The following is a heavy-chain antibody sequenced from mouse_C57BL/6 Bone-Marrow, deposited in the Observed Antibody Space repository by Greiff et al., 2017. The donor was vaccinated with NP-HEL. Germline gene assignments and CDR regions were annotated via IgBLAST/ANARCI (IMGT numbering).Heavy chain of an antibody. CDR3: AIHLLYYFDY. D-gene: IGHD2-10*01. CDR2: IYPGDGDT. CDR1: GYAFSTYW. Sequence: QVQLKQSGAELVKPGASVKISCKASGYAFSTYWMNWVKQRPGKGLEWIGQIYPGDGDTNYNGKFKGKATLTADKSSSTAYMQLSSLTSEDSAVYFCAIHLLYYFDYWGQGTTLTVSS. V-gene: IGHV1-80*01. J-gene: IGHJ2*01.